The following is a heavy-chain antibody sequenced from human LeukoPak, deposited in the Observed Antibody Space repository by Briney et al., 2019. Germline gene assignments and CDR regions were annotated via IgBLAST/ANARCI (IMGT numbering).Heavy chain of an antibody. J-gene: IGHJ4*02. CDR2: INTDGSST. CDR1: GGTFSSYW. CDR3: ARARIQLWLDY. D-gene: IGHD5-18*01. V-gene: IGHV3-74*01. Sequence: GGSLRLSCAASGGTFSSYWRHWVRQAPGKGLVGVSRINTDGSSTSYADSVKGRFTISRDNAKNTLYLQMNRPRAEDTAVYYCARARIQLWLDYWGQGTLVTVSS.